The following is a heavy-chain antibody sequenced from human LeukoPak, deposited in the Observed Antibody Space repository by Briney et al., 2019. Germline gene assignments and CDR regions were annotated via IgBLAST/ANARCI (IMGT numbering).Heavy chain of an antibody. J-gene: IGHJ3*02. V-gene: IGHV4-61*02. CDR3: ARRKSEWSDHDAFDI. Sequence: SQTLSLTCTVSGDSISSDNFYWTWIRQPAGKGPEWIGRIYTTGSTQYSPSLKSRVTISVDTTKNQFSLKLSSVTAADTAVYYCARRKSEWSDHDAFDIWGQGTMVTVSS. CDR2: IYTTGST. D-gene: IGHD3-3*01. CDR1: GDSISSDNFY.